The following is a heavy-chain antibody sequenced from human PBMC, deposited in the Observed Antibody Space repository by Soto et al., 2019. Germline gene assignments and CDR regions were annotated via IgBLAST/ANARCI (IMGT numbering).Heavy chain of an antibody. CDR3: AKDTYYYDSSANSRPDY. Sequence: QVQLVESGGGVVQPGGSLRLSCAASGFTFSSYGMHWVRQAPGKGLEWVAVISYDGSNKYYADSVKGRFTISRDNSKNTLYLQMNSLRAEDTAVYYCAKDTYYYDSSANSRPDYWGQGTLVTVSS. D-gene: IGHD3-22*01. V-gene: IGHV3-30*18. CDR2: ISYDGSNK. CDR1: GFTFSSYG. J-gene: IGHJ4*02.